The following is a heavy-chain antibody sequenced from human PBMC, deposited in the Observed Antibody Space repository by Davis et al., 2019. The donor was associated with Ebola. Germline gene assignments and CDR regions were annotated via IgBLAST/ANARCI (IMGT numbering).Heavy chain of an antibody. Sequence: AASVKVSCKASGGTFSSYAISWVRQAPGQGLEWMGGIIPIFGTANYAQKLQGRVTMTTDTSTSTAYMELRSLRSDDTAVYYCARGPWGWYFDYWGQGTLVTVSS. D-gene: IGHD3-16*01. CDR2: IIPIFGTA. CDR3: ARGPWGWYFDY. CDR1: GGTFSSYA. J-gene: IGHJ4*02. V-gene: IGHV1-69*05.